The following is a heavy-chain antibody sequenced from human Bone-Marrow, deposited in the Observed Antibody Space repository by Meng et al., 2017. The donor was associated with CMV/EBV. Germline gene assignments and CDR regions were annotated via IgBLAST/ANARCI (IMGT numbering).Heavy chain of an antibody. CDR1: GFTFSSYE. D-gene: IGHD6-13*01. V-gene: IGHV3-48*03. Sequence: GESLKISCAASGFTFSSYEMNWVRQAPGKGLEWVSYISSSGSTIYYADSVKGRFTISRDNAKNSLYLQMNSLRAEDTAVYYCASLIPSSWQGVFDIWGQGTMVTVSS. J-gene: IGHJ3*02. CDR2: ISSSGSTI. CDR3: ASLIPSSWQGVFDI.